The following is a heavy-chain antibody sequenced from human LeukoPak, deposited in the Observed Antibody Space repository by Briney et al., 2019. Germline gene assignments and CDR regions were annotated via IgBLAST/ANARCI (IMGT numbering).Heavy chain of an antibody. CDR1: RFTFSSYW. J-gene: IGHJ4*02. CDR3: ARGYSGIYRFGY. D-gene: IGHD1-26*01. V-gene: IGHV3-74*01. Sequence: PGGSLRLSCAASRFTFSSYWMHWVRQAPGKGLVWVSRINSDGSSTSYADSVKGRFTISRDNAKNTLYLQMSSLRAEDTAVYYCARGYSGIYRFGYWGQGTLVTVSS. CDR2: INSDGSST.